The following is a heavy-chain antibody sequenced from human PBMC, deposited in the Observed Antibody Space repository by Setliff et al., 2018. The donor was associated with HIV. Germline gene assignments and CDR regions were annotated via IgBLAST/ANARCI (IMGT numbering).Heavy chain of an antibody. CDR2: MSFSGNT. V-gene: IGHV4-39*07. J-gene: IGHJ2*01. D-gene: IGHD3-22*01. Sequence: PSETLSLTCTVSGGSISSSSHYWGWIRQPPGKGLEWIGSMSFSGNTHNNPSLKSRVTISVDTSKNQFSLKLSSVTAADTAVYYCARERKPWYYYDSSGYYFYWYFDLWGRGTLVTVSS. CDR3: ARERKPWYYYDSSGYYFYWYFDL. CDR1: GGSISSSSHY.